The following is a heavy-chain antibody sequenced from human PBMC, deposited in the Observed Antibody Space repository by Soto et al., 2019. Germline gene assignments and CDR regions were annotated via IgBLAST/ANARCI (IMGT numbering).Heavy chain of an antibody. Sequence: QVQLQESGPGLVKPSETLSLTCTVSGGSISSYYWSWIRQPAGKGLEWIGRIYTSGSTNYNPSLKSRVTMSEDTSKNQFSLKLSSVTAADTAVYYCARDLYSSGGDDAFDIWGQGTMVTVSS. CDR1: GGSISSYY. CDR2: IYTSGST. J-gene: IGHJ3*02. V-gene: IGHV4-4*07. CDR3: ARDLYSSGGDDAFDI. D-gene: IGHD6-19*01.